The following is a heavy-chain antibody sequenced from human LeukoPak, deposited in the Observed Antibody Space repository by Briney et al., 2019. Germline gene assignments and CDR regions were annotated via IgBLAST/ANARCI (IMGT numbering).Heavy chain of an antibody. D-gene: IGHD6-6*01. Sequence: GGSLRLSCAASGFTFRTYGMHWVRQAPGKGLEWVAVISFDGSNKYYADSVKGRFTISRDNSKNTLYLQMNSLRAEDTAVYYCAKSISYSSSPWGQGTLVTVSS. CDR2: ISFDGSNK. CDR3: AKSISYSSSP. J-gene: IGHJ4*02. V-gene: IGHV3-30*18. CDR1: GFTFRTYG.